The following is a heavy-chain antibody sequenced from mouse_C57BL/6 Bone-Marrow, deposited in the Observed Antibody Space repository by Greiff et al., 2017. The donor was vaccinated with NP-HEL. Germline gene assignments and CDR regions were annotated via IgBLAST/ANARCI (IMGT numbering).Heavy chain of an antibody. J-gene: IGHJ2*01. Sequence: QVQLQQSGAELVRPGTSVKMSCKASGYTFTNYWIGWAKQRPGHGLEWIGDIYPGGGYTNYNEKFKGKATLTADKSSSTAYMQFSSLTSEDSAIYYCARSGYYGSSYFDYWGQGTTLTVSS. D-gene: IGHD1-1*01. V-gene: IGHV1-63*01. CDR1: GYTFTNYW. CDR3: ARSGYYGSSYFDY. CDR2: IYPGGGYT.